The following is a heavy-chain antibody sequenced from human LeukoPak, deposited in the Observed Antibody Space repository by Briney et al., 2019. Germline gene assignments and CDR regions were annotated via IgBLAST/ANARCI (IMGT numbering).Heavy chain of an antibody. CDR2: IKSDGGKT. D-gene: IGHD1-26*01. CDR3: ATWAFYHGLDV. V-gene: IGHV3-43*02. CDR1: GFTFHAFE. J-gene: IGHJ6*02. Sequence: GGSLRLSCAASGFTFHAFEMHWVRQAPGKGLEWVSLIKSDGGKTDYADSVRGRFTISRDNGKNSLYLQMNSLRSEDTALYYCATWAFYHGLDVWGQGTTVTVPS.